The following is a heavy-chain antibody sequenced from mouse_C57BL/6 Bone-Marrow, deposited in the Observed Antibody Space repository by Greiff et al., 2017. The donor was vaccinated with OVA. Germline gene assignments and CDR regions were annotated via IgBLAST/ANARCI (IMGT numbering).Heavy chain of an antibody. J-gene: IGHJ2*01. V-gene: IGHV1-4*01. Sequence: QVQLQQSGAELARPGASVKMSCKASGYTFTSYTMHWVKQRPGQGLEWIGYINPSSGYTKYNQKFKDKATLTADKSSSTAYMQLSSLTSEDSAVYYCARSTYYYGSSYDFDYWGQGTTLTVSS. D-gene: IGHD1-1*01. CDR1: GYTFTSYT. CDR2: INPSSGYT. CDR3: ARSTYYYGSSYDFDY.